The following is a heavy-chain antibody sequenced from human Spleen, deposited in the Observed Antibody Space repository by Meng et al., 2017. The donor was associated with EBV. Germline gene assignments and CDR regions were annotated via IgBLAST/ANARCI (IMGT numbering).Heavy chain of an antibody. CDR2: IYQSGGA. D-gene: IGHD4-17*01. V-gene: IGHV4-30-2*05. CDR1: CGSINNGGYS. CDR3: TSGGGYGDYEGWFGP. Sequence: QLQRRQSGCGMVKPCQILSLTCAVACGSINNGGYSWSGIRQPPGKGLYWIGYIYQSGGAYYNPSLKSRVTMSVDMSKNQFSLKLSSVTAADTAVYYCTSGGGYGDYEGWFGPWCQGTLVTVSS. J-gene: IGHJ5*02.